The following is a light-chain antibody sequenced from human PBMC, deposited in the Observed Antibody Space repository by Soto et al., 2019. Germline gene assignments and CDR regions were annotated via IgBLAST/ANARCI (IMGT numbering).Light chain of an antibody. V-gene: IGKV1-33*01. CDR2: DAY. Sequence: DIQMTQSPPPLSASVGDRVSITCQASHDIGNSLNWYQDKPGQAPKLVIYDAYNLETGVPSTFSGNGYGTDFTFTISSLRPEDIATYYCQKSDHLPLFGPGTKVDI. CDR3: QKSDHLPL. CDR1: HDIGNS. J-gene: IGKJ3*01.